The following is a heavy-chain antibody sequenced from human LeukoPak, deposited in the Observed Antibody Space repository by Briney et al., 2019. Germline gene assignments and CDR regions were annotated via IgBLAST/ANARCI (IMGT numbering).Heavy chain of an antibody. V-gene: IGHV3-49*04. D-gene: IGHD6-13*01. J-gene: IGHJ1*01. CDR3: TRSSAAAGYFQH. CDR2: IRSKAYGGTT. CDR1: GFTFGDYA. Sequence: PGGSLRLSCTASGFTFGDYAMSWVRQAPGKGLEWVGFIRSKAYGGTTEYAASVKGRFTISRDDSKSIAYLRMNSLKTEDTAVYYCTRSSAAAGYFQHWGQGTLVTVSS.